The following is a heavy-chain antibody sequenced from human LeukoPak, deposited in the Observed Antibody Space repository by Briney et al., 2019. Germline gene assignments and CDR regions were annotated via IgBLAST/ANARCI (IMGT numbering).Heavy chain of an antibody. J-gene: IGHJ6*03. Sequence: ASVEVSCKASGYTFSDYNIHWVQYAPGKGLEWMGRIDTEDGETIYAERFQGRVTITADTSTNTAYMELTSLRSDDTAVYYCTTDRVDRSFDVWGKGTAV. CDR2: IDTEDGET. CDR3: TTDRVDRSFDV. CDR1: GYTFSDYN. V-gene: IGHV1-69-2*01. D-gene: IGHD3-10*01.